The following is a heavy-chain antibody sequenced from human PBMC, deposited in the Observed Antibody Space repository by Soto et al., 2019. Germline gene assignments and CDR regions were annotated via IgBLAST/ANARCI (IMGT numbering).Heavy chain of an antibody. CDR3: ARGCGNCLRSFEY. V-gene: IGHV1-18*01. CDR2: ISTYNGDT. J-gene: IGHJ4*02. Sequence: QVQLVQSGAEVKKPGASVKVSCKASGYTFTSYGISWVRQAPGQGLEWMGWISTYNGDTKYAQRLQGRVTMTTDTSTRTVYVELRSLGSDDTAVYCCARGCGNCLRSFEYWGQATLVTVSS. CDR1: GYTFTSYG. D-gene: IGHD2-15*01.